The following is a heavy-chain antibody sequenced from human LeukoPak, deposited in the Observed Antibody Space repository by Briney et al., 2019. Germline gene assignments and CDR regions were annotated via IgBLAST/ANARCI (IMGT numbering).Heavy chain of an antibody. CDR1: GGSISSYY. J-gene: IGHJ3*02. Sequence: SETLSLTCTVSGGSISSYYWSWLRQPPGKGLEWIGYIYYSGSTNYNPSLKSRVTISVDTSKNQFSLKLSSVTAADTAVYYCARADDSSGSDAFDIWGQGTMVTVSS. V-gene: IGHV4-59*01. CDR2: IYYSGST. D-gene: IGHD3-22*01. CDR3: ARADDSSGSDAFDI.